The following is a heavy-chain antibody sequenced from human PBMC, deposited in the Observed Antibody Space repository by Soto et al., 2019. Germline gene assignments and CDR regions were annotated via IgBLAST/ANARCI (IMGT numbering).Heavy chain of an antibody. CDR2: VYYSGST. Sequence: SETLSLTCTVSGGSVSSSSYYWGWVRQPPGKGLEWIGSVYYSGSTYYNPSLESRVTISVDTSKNQFSLKLSSVTAADTAVYYCARVGSDFWSGYYIDYWGQGTLVTVSS. CDR3: ARVGSDFWSGYYIDY. V-gene: IGHV4-39*07. CDR1: GGSVSSSSYY. D-gene: IGHD3-3*01. J-gene: IGHJ4*02.